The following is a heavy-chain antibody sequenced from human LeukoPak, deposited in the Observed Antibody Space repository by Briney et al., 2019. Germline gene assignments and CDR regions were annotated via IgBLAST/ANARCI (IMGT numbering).Heavy chain of an antibody. CDR1: GGSISNYY. CDR2: FYYSGST. V-gene: IGHV4-59*01. CDR3: ARGGSLVGTTPHNTFDI. Sequence: SETLSLTCTVSGGSISNYYWSWIRQPPGKGLEWIGYFYYSGSTNYNPSLKSRVTLSVDTSKSQFSLNLRSVTAADTAVYYCARGGSLVGTTPHNTFDIWGQGTMVTVSS. D-gene: IGHD1-26*01. J-gene: IGHJ3*02.